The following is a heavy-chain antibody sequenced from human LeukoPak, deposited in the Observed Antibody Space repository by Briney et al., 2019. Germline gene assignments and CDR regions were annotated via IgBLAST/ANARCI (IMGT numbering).Heavy chain of an antibody. D-gene: IGHD2/OR15-2a*01. Sequence: PLETLSLTCSVSVGSISSRSYYCGCIRQPPGKGLEWIGRIYYRGRTYYNPSLKSRVTISVDTSKSQFPLKLSCVTAADTAVYFCARHNKAFDIWGHGTIVSVSS. CDR1: VGSISSRSYY. CDR2: IYYRGRT. J-gene: IGHJ3*02. CDR3: ARHNKAFDI. V-gene: IGHV4-39*01.